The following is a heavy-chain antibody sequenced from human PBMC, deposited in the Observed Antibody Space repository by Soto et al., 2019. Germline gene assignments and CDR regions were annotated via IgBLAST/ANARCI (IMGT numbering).Heavy chain of an antibody. CDR2: INHSGST. D-gene: IGHD3-10*01. J-gene: IGHJ4*02. CDR3: ARVRSMKYYGSGNAY. CDR1: GGSFSGYY. V-gene: IGHV4-34*01. Sequence: PSETLSLTCAVYGGSFSGYYWSWIRQPPGKGLEWIGEINHSGSTNYNPSLKSRVTISVDTSKNQFYLKLSSVTAADTAVYYCARVRSMKYYGSGNAYWGQGTLVTVYS.